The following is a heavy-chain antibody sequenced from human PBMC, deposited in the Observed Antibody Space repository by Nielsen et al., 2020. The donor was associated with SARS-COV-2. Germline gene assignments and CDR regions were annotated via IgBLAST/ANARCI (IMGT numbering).Heavy chain of an antibody. CDR3: ARDRVYGGNSPLGY. V-gene: IGHV3-30-3*01. D-gene: IGHD4-23*01. Sequence: GESLKISCAASGFTFSSYAIRWVRQAPGKGLEWVAVISYDGSNKYYADSVKGRFTISRDNSKNTLYLQMNSLRAEDTAVYYCARDRVYGGNSPLGYWGQGTLVTVSS. CDR1: GFTFSSYA. J-gene: IGHJ4*02. CDR2: ISYDGSNK.